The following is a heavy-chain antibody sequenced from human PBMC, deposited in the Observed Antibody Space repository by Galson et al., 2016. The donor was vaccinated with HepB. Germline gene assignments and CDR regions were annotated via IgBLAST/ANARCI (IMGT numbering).Heavy chain of an antibody. V-gene: IGHV4-31*11. CDR1: GTYITSAAYY. D-gene: IGHD5-24*01. CDR2: IYHTGTS. Sequence: TLSLTCAVSGTYITSAAYYWRWIRQHPGKGLEWIAYIYHTGTSQYNPALKSRVTNSVDTSKNQFSLKLISLIVADTAFYYCSRTSRAYNSNAFDVWGQGTLVTVSS. J-gene: IGHJ3*01. CDR3: SRTSRAYNSNAFDV.